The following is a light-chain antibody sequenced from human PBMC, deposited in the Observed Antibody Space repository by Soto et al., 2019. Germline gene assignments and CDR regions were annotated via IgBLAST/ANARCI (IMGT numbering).Light chain of an antibody. J-gene: IGKJ1*01. Sequence: EIVLTQSPGTLSLSPGERATLSCRASQSVSSNYLAWYQQKPGQAPRLLIYGASTRATGIPARFSGSGSGTEFTLTISSLESEDFAVYYCQQYNSWGTFGQGTKVDIK. CDR2: GAS. V-gene: IGKV3-20*01. CDR1: QSVSSNY. CDR3: QQYNSWGT.